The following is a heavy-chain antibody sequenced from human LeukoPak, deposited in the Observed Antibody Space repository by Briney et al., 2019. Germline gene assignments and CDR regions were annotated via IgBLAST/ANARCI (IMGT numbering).Heavy chain of an antibody. CDR2: INPSGGST. D-gene: IGHD2-15*01. CDR1: GYTFTSYY. J-gene: IGHJ6*03. Sequence: ASVKVSCKASGYTFTSYYMHWVRQAPGQGLEWMGIINPSGGSTSYAQKFQGRVTMTGDMSTSTVYMELSSLRSEDTAVYYCARDGSCSGGSCNLYYYYYMDVWGKGTTVTVSS. CDR3: ARDGSCSGGSCNLYYYYYMDV. V-gene: IGHV1-46*01.